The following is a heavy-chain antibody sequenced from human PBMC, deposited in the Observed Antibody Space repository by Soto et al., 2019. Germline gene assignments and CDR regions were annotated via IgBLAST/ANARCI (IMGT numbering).Heavy chain of an antibody. J-gene: IGHJ5*02. V-gene: IGHV1-18*01. CDR3: ARYEAAHTFDP. D-gene: IGHD3-16*01. CDR2: ISPYNGNT. CDR1: GYTFTSYG. Sequence: QVQLVQSGAEVKKPGASVKVSCKASGYTFTSYGISWVRQAPGQGLEWMGWISPYNGNTNYAQKLQGRVTMTTDTSTSTADMELRILRSDDTAVYYCARYEAAHTFDPWGQGILVTVSS.